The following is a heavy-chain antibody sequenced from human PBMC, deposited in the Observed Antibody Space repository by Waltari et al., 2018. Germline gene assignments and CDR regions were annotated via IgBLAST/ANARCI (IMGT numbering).Heavy chain of an antibody. CDR3: ARRLSSSSRKWFYY. J-gene: IGHJ4*02. CDR1: GYSISSGYY. CDR2: IYHSGST. Sequence: QVQLQESGPGLVKPSETLSLTCAVSGYSISSGYYWGWIRQPPGKGLEWIGSIYHSGSTYYNPSLKSRVTISVDTSKNQFSLKLSSVTAADTAVYYCARRLSSSSRKWFYYWGQGTLVTVSS. V-gene: IGHV4-38-2*01. D-gene: IGHD6-13*01.